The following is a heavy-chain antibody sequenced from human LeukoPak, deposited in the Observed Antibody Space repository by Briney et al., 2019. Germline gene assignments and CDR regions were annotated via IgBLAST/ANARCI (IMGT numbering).Heavy chain of an antibody. CDR3: AKAAYYFDNSGPGPLYFQH. D-gene: IGHD3-22*01. CDR1: GFNFSSYA. Sequence: GASLRLSCAASGFNFSSYAMSWVRQAPGKGLEWVSAISGSGTSTYYADSVKGRFTISRDNSKNTLNLQMNSLRAEDTAVYYCAKAAYYFDNSGPGPLYFQHWGQGTLVTVSS. CDR2: ISGSGTST. J-gene: IGHJ1*01. V-gene: IGHV3-23*01.